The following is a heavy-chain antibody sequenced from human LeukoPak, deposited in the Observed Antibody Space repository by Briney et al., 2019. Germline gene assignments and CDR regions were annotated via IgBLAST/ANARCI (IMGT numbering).Heavy chain of an antibody. CDR2: VYASGST. J-gene: IGHJ3*02. CDR3: GRYVPINAGATITGAFDI. CDR1: GGSITSAGYY. Sequence: SETLSLTCTVSGGSITSAGYYWTWIRQPAGKGLEWIVRVYASGSTNYNPSLKSRVTTSVDKPKNQLSLKLSSTTAADTAMYYCGRYVPINAGATITGAFDIWGQATMASVCS. D-gene: IGHD5-24*01. V-gene: IGHV4-61*02.